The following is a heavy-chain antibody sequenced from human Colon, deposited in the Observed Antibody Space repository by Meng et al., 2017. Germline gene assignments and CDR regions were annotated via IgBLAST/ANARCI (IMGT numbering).Heavy chain of an antibody. V-gene: IGHV4-30-4*01. CDR2: IYYSGST. CDR1: GGSISSGDYY. CDR3: ARDRKHYGERGWFDP. D-gene: IGHD4-17*01. Sequence: QVRLQESGPGLVQPSQPLSLTCTVSGGSISSGDYYWSWIRQPPGKGLEWIGYIYYSGSTYSNASLKSRVTISIDRSKNQFSLKLSSVTAADTAVYYCARDRKHYGERGWFDPWGQGTLVTVSS. J-gene: IGHJ5*02.